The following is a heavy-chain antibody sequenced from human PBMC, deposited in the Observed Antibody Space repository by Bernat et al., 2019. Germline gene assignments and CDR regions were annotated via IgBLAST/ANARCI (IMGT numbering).Heavy chain of an antibody. D-gene: IGHD3-10*01. CDR1: GYTFTSYA. CDR2: INACNGNT. V-gene: IGHV1-3*01. CDR3: ARSWFGEFGYYYGMDV. Sequence: QVQLVQSGAEVKKPGASVKVSCKASGYTFTSYAMHWVRRAPGQRLEWMGWINACNGNTKYSQKFQGRVTITRDTSASTAYMGLSSLRSEDTAVYYCARSWFGEFGYYYGMDVWGQGTTVTVSS. J-gene: IGHJ6*02.